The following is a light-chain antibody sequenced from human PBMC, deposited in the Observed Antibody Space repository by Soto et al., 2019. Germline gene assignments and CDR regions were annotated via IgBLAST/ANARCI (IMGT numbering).Light chain of an antibody. CDR3: QQYYSTPPT. J-gene: IGKJ2*01. CDR2: WAS. Sequence: DIVMIQAPDSLAVSVGERATINCKSSQSVLYSSNNKNYLAWYQQKPGQPPKLLIYWASTRESGVPDRFSGSGSGTDFALTISSLQAEDVAVYYCQQYYSTPPTFGQGTKLEIK. V-gene: IGKV4-1*01. CDR1: QSVLYSSNNKNY.